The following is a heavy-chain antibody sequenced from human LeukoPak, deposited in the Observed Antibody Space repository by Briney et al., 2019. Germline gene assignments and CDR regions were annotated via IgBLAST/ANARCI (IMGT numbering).Heavy chain of an antibody. J-gene: IGHJ4*02. CDR2: INPKSGGT. V-gene: IGHV1-2*02. D-gene: IGHD3-3*01. CDR1: GYTFTGYY. CDR3: ARGSGTHYKGDYFDN. Sequence: GASVKVSCKASGYTFTGYYIYWVRQAPGQGLEWMGWINPKSGGTDYARKFQGRVTMTRDTSISTAYMELSRLTSDDTAVYYCARGSGTHYKGDYFDNWGQGTLVTVSS.